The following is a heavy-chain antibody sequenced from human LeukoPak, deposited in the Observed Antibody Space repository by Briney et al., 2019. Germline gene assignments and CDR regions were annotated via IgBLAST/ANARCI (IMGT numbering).Heavy chain of an antibody. V-gene: IGHV1-24*01. CDR1: GYTLTELS. D-gene: IGHD3-3*01. J-gene: IGHJ4*02. CDR3: ATFYYDFWSGYYRQRGDY. Sequence: ASVKVSCKVSGYTLTELSMHWVRQAPGKGLEGMGGFDPEDGETIYAQKFQGRVTMTEDTSTDTAYMELSSLRSEDTAVYYCATFYYDFWSGYYRQRGDYWGQGTLVTVSS. CDR2: FDPEDGET.